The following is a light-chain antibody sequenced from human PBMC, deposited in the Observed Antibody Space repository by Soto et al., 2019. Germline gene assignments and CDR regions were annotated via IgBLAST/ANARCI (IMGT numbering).Light chain of an antibody. J-gene: IGLJ2*01. V-gene: IGLV1-40*01. CDR2: GNS. Sequence: QSVLTQPPSVSGAPGQRVTISCTGSSSNIGAGYDVHWYQHLPGTAPKLLIYGNSNRPSGVPDRFSGSKSGTSASLAITGLQAEDGADYYCHSYDSSLSGSVFGGGTKLTVL. CDR1: SSNIGAGYD. CDR3: HSYDSSLSGSV.